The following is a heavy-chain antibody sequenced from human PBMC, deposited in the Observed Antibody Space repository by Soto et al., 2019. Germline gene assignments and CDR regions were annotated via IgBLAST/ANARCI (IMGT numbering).Heavy chain of an antibody. V-gene: IGHV3-11*06. D-gene: IGHD2-21*01. CDR1: GFTFSDYY. CDR2: ISSSSSYT. Sequence: GGSLRLSCAASGFTFSDYYMSWIRQAPGKGLEWVSYISSSSSYTNYADSVKGRFTISRDNAKNSLYLQMNSLRAEDTAVYYCARERPTGDGYKIGGLFDYWGQGTLVTAPQ. CDR3: ARERPTGDGYKIGGLFDY. J-gene: IGHJ4*02.